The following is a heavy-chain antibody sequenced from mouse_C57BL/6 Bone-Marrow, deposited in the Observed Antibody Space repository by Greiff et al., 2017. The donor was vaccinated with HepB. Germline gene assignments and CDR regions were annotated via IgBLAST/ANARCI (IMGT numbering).Heavy chain of an antibody. Sequence: EVKLMESGGDLVKPGGSLKLSCAASGFTFSSYGMSWVRQTPDKRLEWVATISSGGSYTYYPDSVKGRFTISRDNAENTLYLQMSSLKSEDTAMYYCARHGNPYYYAMDYWGQGTSVTVSS. CDR1: GFTFSSYG. D-gene: IGHD2-1*01. CDR2: ISSGGSYT. CDR3: ARHGNPYYYAMDY. V-gene: IGHV5-6*01. J-gene: IGHJ4*01.